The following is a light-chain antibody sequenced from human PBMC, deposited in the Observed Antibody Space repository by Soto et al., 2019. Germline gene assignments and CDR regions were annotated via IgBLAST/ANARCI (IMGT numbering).Light chain of an antibody. CDR1: QRVSSHS. J-gene: IGKJ1*01. CDR3: HNYHRSSWT. Sequence: EIVLTQSPGTLSLSPGERATLSCRASQRVSSHSLAWYQQKPGQAPRTLIYGASSRATGIPDRFSASGSGTDFTLTISRLEPEDFGVYSCHNYHRSSWTFGKGNKVEVK. CDR2: GAS. V-gene: IGKV3-20*01.